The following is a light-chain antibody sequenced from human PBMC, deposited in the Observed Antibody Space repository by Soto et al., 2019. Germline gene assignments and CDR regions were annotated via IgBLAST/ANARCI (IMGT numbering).Light chain of an antibody. CDR1: QSVASTS. Sequence: EIVWTQSPGTLSLSPGERATLSCRPSQSVASTSLAWYQQKVGQAPRLLIYGTSTRATGIPDRFSGSGSGTDFPLTLSRLETADSAVYYCQQYDGSVYTFGQGTKLEIK. J-gene: IGKJ2*01. CDR2: GTS. CDR3: QQYDGSVYT. V-gene: IGKV3-20*01.